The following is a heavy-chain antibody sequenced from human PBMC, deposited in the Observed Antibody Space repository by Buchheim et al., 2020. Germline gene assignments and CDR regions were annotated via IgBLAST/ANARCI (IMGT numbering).Heavy chain of an antibody. CDR1: GFTFSSYW. CDR3: ARVTDIVVVVAATPYGMDV. Sequence: EVQLVESGGGLVQPGGSLRLSCAASGFTFSSYWMHWVRQAPGKGLVWVSRINSDGSSTSYADSVKGRFTISRDNAKHTLYLQMNSLRAEDTAVYYCARVTDIVVVVAATPYGMDVWGQETT. D-gene: IGHD2-15*01. V-gene: IGHV3-74*01. J-gene: IGHJ6*02. CDR2: INSDGSST.